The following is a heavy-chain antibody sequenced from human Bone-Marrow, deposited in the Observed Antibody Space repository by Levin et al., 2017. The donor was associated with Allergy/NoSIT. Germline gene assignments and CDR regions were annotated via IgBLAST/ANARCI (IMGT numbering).Heavy chain of an antibody. CDR2: ISAYNGNT. J-gene: IGHJ3*01. CDR3: AGGSGAAAADAFDL. Sequence: ASVKVSCKASDYTFTNYGVSWLRQAPGQGLEWMGWISAYNGNTDSAQKFQGRVTMTTDTSTRTAYIEVRSLRSDDTAVYYCAGGSGAAAADAFDLWGQGTMVTVSS. CDR1: DYTFTNYG. V-gene: IGHV1-18*01. D-gene: IGHD7-27*01.